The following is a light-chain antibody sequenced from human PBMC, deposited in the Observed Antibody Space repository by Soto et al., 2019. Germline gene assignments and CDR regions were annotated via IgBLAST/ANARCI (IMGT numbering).Light chain of an antibody. J-gene: IGKJ4*01. V-gene: IGKV1-16*02. Sequence: DIQMTQSPSSLSASVGDTVTISCRASQGINDFLAWFQQKPGKAPKPLISAASSLQSGVPSKFSGSGSDRDFTLTISSLQPEDSATYYYQQYHSYPVTFGGGTKVEIK. CDR1: QGINDF. CDR3: QQYHSYPVT. CDR2: AAS.